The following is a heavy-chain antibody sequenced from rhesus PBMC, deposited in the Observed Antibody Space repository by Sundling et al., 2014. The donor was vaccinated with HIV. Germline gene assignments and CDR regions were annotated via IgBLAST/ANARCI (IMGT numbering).Heavy chain of an antibody. J-gene: IGHJ4*01. D-gene: IGHD1-1-1*01. CDR2: IYGSGGNT. V-gene: IGHV4-93*01. Sequence: QVQLQESGPAVVKPSETLSLTCAVSGASISSSNWWSWIRQSPGKGLEWIGKIYGSGGNTEYNPSLKSRVTISKDTSKNQFSLKLSSVTAADTALYYCARVILAGTLFDYWGQGVLVTVSS. CDR3: ARVILAGTLFDY. CDR1: GASISSSNW.